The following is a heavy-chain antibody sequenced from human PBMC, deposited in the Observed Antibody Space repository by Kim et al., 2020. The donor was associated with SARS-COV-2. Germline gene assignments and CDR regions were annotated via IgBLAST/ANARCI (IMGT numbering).Heavy chain of an antibody. V-gene: IGHV4-39*01. CDR1: GGSIRSSSYY. CDR2: IYYSGST. CDR3: ARGANVLRYFDWLSNDAFDI. D-gene: IGHD3-9*01. J-gene: IGHJ3*02. Sequence: SETLSLTCTVSGGSIRSSSYYWGWIRQPPGKGLEWIGSIYYSGSTYYTLSLKSRVTISVDTSKNQFSLKLSSVTAADTAVYYCARGANVLRYFDWLSNDAFDIWGQGTMVTVSS.